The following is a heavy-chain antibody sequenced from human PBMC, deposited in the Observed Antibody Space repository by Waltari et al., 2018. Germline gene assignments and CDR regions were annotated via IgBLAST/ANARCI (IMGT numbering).Heavy chain of an antibody. Sequence: QLQLQESGPGLVKPSETLSLTCAVYGGSFSGYYWSWIRQPPGKGLEWIGEINHSGSTNYNPSLKSRVTISVDTSKNQFSLKLSSVTAADTAVYYCAREGATGAVDWGQGTLVTVSS. CDR3: AREGATGAVD. V-gene: IGHV4-34*01. D-gene: IGHD1-26*01. CDR2: INHSGST. J-gene: IGHJ4*02. CDR1: GGSFSGYY.